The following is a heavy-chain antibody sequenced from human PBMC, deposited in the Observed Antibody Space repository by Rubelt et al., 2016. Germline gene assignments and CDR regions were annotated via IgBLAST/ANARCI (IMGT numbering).Heavy chain of an antibody. J-gene: IGHJ6*02. Sequence: QVQLQESGPGLVKPSETLSLTCNVSGGSINNYYWSWIRQPAGKGLEWIGRIYTSGSTNYHPPLKSRVTMSVDTSKNQFALRLSSATAADTAVYYCARGNGYYGMDVWGQGTTVTVSS. D-gene: IGHD2-8*01. V-gene: IGHV4-4*07. CDR1: GGSINNYY. CDR3: ARGNGYYGMDV. CDR2: IYTSGST.